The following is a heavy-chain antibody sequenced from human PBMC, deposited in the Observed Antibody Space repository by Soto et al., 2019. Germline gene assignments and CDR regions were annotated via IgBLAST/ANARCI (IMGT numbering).Heavy chain of an antibody. J-gene: IGHJ5*02. CDR2: MNPGSGDT. D-gene: IGHD5-18*01. V-gene: IGHV1-8*02. CDR3: ARMESFGSLNWFDP. Sequence: ASVKVSCKASGYTFTNNDASWVRQTTGQGLEWMGWMNPGSGDTGYAQKFQGRVTMTRDISIATAYMELSSLTSEDTAIYYCARMESFGSLNWFDPWGQGTLVTVSS. CDR1: GYTFTNND.